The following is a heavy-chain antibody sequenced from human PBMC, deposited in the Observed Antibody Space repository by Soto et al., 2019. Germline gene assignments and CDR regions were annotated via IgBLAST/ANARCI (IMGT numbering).Heavy chain of an antibody. CDR2: ISSSGYI. J-gene: IGHJ6*02. CDR1: GFNVNSYT. D-gene: IGHD2-15*01. Sequence: GGSLRLSCAASGFNVNSYTINWVRQAPGKRLEWLSSISSSGYIFSTDSVRGRFTISRDNAKNSVYLQINSLRAEDTAVYFCARDCSGGSCYPGMDVWGQGTTVTVYS. V-gene: IGHV3-21*01. CDR3: ARDCSGGSCYPGMDV.